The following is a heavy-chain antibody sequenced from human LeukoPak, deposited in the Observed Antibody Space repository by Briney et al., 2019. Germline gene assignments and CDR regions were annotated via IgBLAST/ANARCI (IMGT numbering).Heavy chain of an antibody. CDR2: IYYSGST. J-gene: IGHJ4*02. V-gene: IGHV4-59*01. CDR3: ARSSESYDSSGYYSYYFDY. Sequence: SETLSLTCTVSGGSISSYYWSWIRQPPGKGLEWIGYIYYSGSTNYNPSLKSRVTISVDTSKNQFSLKLSSVTVADTAVYYCARSSESYDSSGYYSYYFDYWGQGTLVTVSS. CDR1: GGSISSYY. D-gene: IGHD3-22*01.